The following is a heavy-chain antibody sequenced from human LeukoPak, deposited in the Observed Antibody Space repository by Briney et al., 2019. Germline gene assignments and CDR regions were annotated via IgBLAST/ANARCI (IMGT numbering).Heavy chain of an antibody. CDR2: IYPGDSDT. J-gene: IGHJ4*02. CDR1: GYSFTNYW. V-gene: IGHV5-51*01. Sequence: GESLKISCNGSGYSFTNYWIGWVRQMPGKGLEWMGVIYPGDSDTRYSPSFQGQVTISADKSISTAYLQWSSLKASDTATYYCARQYSGTYYRSFDYWGQGTLVTVSS. CDR3: ARQYSGTYYRSFDY. D-gene: IGHD3-10*01.